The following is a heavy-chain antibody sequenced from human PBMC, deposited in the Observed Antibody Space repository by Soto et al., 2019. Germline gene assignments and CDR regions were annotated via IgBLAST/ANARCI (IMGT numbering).Heavy chain of an antibody. CDR3: AKQPLSMYYLDY. Sequence: EVQLLDSGGGLVLPGGSQRLSCAASGFTFTNYAMSWVRQAPGRGLEWVSTVIASGGGTYYADSVKGRFTISRDNSKNTLYLQMDSLRAEDTAIYYCAKQPLSMYYLDYWGQGALVTVSS. V-gene: IGHV3-23*01. CDR1: GFTFTNYA. J-gene: IGHJ4*02. D-gene: IGHD2-8*01. CDR2: VIASGGGT.